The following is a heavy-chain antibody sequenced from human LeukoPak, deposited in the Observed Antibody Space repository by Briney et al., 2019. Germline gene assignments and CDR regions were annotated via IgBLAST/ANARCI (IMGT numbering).Heavy chain of an antibody. CDR2: IRYDGSNK. D-gene: IGHD3-10*01. CDR3: ANEIITAGY. CDR1: GFTFSSYG. Sequence: VESLGLSCAASGFTFSSYGMHWVRQAPGKGLKWVAFIRYDGSNKYYADSVKGRFTISRDNSKNTLYLQMNSLRAEDTAVYYCANEIITAGYWGQGTLVTVSS. V-gene: IGHV3-30*02. J-gene: IGHJ4*02.